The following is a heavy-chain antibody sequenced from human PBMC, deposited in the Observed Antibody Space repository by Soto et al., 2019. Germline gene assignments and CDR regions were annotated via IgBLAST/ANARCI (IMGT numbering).Heavy chain of an antibody. CDR1: GSTFTDYY. V-gene: IGHV3-11*05. Sequence: PGGSLRLSCEASGSTFTDYYLNWIRHAPGKGLEWIAYISSTGSYINYADSMMGRFTISRDNAKNSLYLQMNNRGVEDTDVYYCTKGANYAGNWGLET. CDR2: ISSTGSYI. CDR3: TKGANYAGN. D-gene: IGHD2-2*01. J-gene: IGHJ4*02.